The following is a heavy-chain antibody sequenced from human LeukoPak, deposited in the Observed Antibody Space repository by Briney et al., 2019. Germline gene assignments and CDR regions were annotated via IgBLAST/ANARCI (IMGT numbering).Heavy chain of an antibody. CDR3: ARAMRSGYDY. J-gene: IGHJ4*02. Sequence: GGSLRLSCAASGLTFSSYGMNWVRQAPGKRLEWVSYISSSDSIYSADSVKGRFTISRDNAENSLYLQMNSLRDEDTAVYYCARAMRSGYDYWGQGTLVTVSS. V-gene: IGHV3-48*02. D-gene: IGHD5-12*01. CDR2: ISSSDSI. CDR1: GLTFSSYG.